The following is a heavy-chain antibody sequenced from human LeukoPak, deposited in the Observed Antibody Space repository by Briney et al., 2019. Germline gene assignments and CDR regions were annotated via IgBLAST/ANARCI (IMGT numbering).Heavy chain of an antibody. D-gene: IGHD3-22*01. J-gene: IGHJ4*02. CDR3: ARGFPPRRQYDSSGYYSYYFDY. CDR1: GYTFTGYY. Sequence: ASVKVSCKASGYTFTGYYMHWVRQAPGQGLEWMGWINPNSGGTNYAQKFQGRVTMTRDTSISTAYMELRSLRSDDTAVYYCARGFPPRRQYDSSGYYSYYFDYWGQGTPVTVSS. V-gene: IGHV1-2*02. CDR2: INPNSGGT.